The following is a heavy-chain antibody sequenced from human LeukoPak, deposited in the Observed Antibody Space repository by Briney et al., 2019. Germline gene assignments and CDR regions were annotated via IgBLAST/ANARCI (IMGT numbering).Heavy chain of an antibody. CDR2: INPSGGST. D-gene: IGHD2-15*01. Sequence: ASVKVSCKASGYTFTGYYMHWVRQAPGQGLEWMGIINPSGGSTSYAEKFQGRVIMTRDMSTSTDYVELSSLISEDTAVYYCARDNSMGGRGWWFDPWGQGTLVTVSS. J-gene: IGHJ5*02. V-gene: IGHV1-46*01. CDR1: GYTFTGYY. CDR3: ARDNSMGGRGWWFDP.